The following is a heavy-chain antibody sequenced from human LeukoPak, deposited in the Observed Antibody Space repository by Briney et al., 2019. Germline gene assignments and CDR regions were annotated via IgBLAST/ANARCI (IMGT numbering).Heavy chain of an antibody. D-gene: IGHD3-3*01. J-gene: IGHJ6*02. Sequence: GESLKISCKGSGYSFTSYWIGWVRQMPGKGLEWMGIIDPGDSDTRYSPSFQGQVTISADKSISTAYLQWSSLKASDTAMYYCARQASYDFCSGYYYGMDVWGQGTTVTVSS. CDR2: IDPGDSDT. CDR1: GYSFTSYW. CDR3: ARQASYDFCSGYYYGMDV. V-gene: IGHV5-51*01.